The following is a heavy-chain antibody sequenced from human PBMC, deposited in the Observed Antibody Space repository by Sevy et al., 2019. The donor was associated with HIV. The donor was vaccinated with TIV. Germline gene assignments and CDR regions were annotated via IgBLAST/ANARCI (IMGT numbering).Heavy chain of an antibody. CDR3: SGHGPAQAAPLLDLVPGASYYGVDV. D-gene: IGHD2-2*01. Sequence: GESLKISCKGSGYNFTNFWLAWVRQMPGKGLEWMGFIYPGDSDIRLSPSFQGQVTISVDKSVSTAYLEWGSLRASDSATYFRSGHGPAQAAPLLDLVPGASYYGVDVWGQGTTVTVSS. CDR2: IYPGDSDI. CDR1: GYNFTNFW. J-gene: IGHJ6*02. V-gene: IGHV5-51*01.